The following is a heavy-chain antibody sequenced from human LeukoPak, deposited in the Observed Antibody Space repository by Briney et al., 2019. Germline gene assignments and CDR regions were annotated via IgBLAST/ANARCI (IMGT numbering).Heavy chain of an antibody. V-gene: IGHV3-48*01. CDR3: ATHGSAHYFMDV. CDR1: GFTFSSYS. Sequence: GGSLRLSCAASGFTFSSYSMNWVRQAPGKGLEWVSYISSSSSTVYYADSVKGRFTISRDNAKKSLYLQMNSLRAEDTAVYYCATHGSAHYFMDVWGKGTTVTISS. D-gene: IGHD2-2*03. CDR2: ISSSSSTV. J-gene: IGHJ6*03.